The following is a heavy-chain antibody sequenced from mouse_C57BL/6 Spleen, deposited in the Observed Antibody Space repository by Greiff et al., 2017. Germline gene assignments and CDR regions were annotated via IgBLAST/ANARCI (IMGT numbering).Heavy chain of an antibody. V-gene: IGHV1-82*01. CDR1: GYAFSSSW. CDR3: ARSLGNWDAFDY. J-gene: IGHJ2*01. D-gene: IGHD4-1*02. CDR2: IYPGDGDT. Sequence: QVQLQQSGPELVKPGASVKISCKASGYAFSSSWMNWVKQRPGKGLEWIGRIYPGDGDTNYNGKFKGKATLTADKSSSPAAMQLSSLTSEDYAVYFCARSLGNWDAFDYWGQGTTLTVSS.